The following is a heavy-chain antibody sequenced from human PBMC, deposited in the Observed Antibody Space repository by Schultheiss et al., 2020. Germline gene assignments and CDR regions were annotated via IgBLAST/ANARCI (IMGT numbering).Heavy chain of an antibody. V-gene: IGHV3-30-3*01. CDR2: ISYDGSNK. J-gene: IGHJ4*02. D-gene: IGHD5-12*01. CDR3: ARSVEWRRPYFDY. Sequence: GGSLRLSCAASGFTFSSYAMHWVRQAPGKGLERVAVISYDGSNKYYADSVKGRFTISRDNSKNTLYLQMNSLRAEDTAVYYCARSVEWRRPYFDYWGQGTLVTVSS. CDR1: GFTFSSYA.